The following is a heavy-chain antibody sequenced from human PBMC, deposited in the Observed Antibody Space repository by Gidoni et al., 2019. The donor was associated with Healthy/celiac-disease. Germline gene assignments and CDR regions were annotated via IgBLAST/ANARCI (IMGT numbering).Heavy chain of an antibody. CDR3: ARVESREAAMGNAFDI. CDR1: GGSISSYY. CDR2: IYYSGST. J-gene: IGHJ3*02. D-gene: IGHD2-2*01. V-gene: IGHV4-59*01. Sequence: QVQLQESGPGLVKPSETLSLTCTVSGGSISSYYWSWIRQPPGKGLEWIGYIYYSGSTNYNPSLKSRVTISVDTSKNQFSLKLSSVTAADTAVYYCARVESREAAMGNAFDIWGQGTMVTVSS.